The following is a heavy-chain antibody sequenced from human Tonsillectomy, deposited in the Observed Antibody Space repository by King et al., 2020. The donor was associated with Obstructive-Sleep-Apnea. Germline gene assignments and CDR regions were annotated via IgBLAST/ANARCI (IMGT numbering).Heavy chain of an antibody. CDR2: ISGGGPNT. D-gene: IGHD6-13*01. Sequence: VQLVESGGGLVQPGGSLRLSCAASGFSFSNNAMSWVRQAPGKGLEWVSVISGGGPNTYYADSVKGRFTISRDNSKNTLYLQMNSLRAEDTAVYYCAKGPAQQVVPNYFDYWGQGTLVTVSS. CDR3: AKGPAQQVVPNYFDY. J-gene: IGHJ4*02. CDR1: GFSFSNNA. V-gene: IGHV3-23*04.